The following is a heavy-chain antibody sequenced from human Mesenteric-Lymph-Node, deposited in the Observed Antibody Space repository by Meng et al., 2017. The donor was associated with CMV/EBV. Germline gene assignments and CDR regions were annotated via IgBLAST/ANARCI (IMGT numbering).Heavy chain of an antibody. CDR2: ISSSGSTI. J-gene: IGHJ4*02. V-gene: IGHV3-48*03. D-gene: IGHD1-26*01. CDR1: GVTFSTYE. CDR3: VNDGAI. Sequence: GGSLRLSCAASGVTFSTYEMNWVRQAPGKGLEWVSYISSSGSTIYYADSVKGRFTISRDTSKNTLYLQMNSLGLKDTAVYYCVNDGAIWGQGTLVTVSS.